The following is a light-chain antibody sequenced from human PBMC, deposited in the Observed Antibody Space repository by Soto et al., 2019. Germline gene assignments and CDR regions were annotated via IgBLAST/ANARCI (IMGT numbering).Light chain of an antibody. Sequence: EIVLTQSPGILSLSPGERATLSCRASQAVRSSHLAWYQQKAGQAPRLVLFATSARGSGIPARFSGGGSGTDFTLTISMLEPEDFAVYYCHQYDTSPRTFGQGTKVDIK. CDR1: QAVRSSH. CDR2: ATS. CDR3: HQYDTSPRT. J-gene: IGKJ1*01. V-gene: IGKV3-20*01.